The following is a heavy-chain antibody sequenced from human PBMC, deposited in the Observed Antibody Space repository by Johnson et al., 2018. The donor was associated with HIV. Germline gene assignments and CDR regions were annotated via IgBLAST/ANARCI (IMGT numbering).Heavy chain of an antibody. CDR2: ISYDGSNK. D-gene: IGHD5-24*01. J-gene: IGHJ3*02. Sequence: QVQLVESGGGVVQPGRSLRLSCAASGFTFSSYAMYWVRQAPGKGLEWVAVISYDGSNKYYADSVKGRFTISRDNSKNTLYLQMNSLRAEDTAVYYCVVDGYKGSFNAFDIWGQGTMITVSS. V-gene: IGHV3-30-3*01. CDR3: VVDGYKGSFNAFDI. CDR1: GFTFSSYA.